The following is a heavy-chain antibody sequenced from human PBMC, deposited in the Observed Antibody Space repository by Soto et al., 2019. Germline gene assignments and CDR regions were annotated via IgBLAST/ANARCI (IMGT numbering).Heavy chain of an antibody. CDR1: RVAFSKFI. D-gene: IGHD3-22*01. CDR2: IIPIFVTA. CDR3: AKVKYSSPMGYYYGMDV. Sequence: QAQLEQSGGEVKKPGSSVKVSCKASRVAFSKFIVTWVRQAPGLGLEWVGGIIPIFVTANYAQKFQGRVTNSADETTSTSYMEVNNLRSEDTAVYYCAKVKYSSPMGYYYGMDVWGQGTTVTVSS. J-gene: IGHJ6*02. V-gene: IGHV1-69*01.